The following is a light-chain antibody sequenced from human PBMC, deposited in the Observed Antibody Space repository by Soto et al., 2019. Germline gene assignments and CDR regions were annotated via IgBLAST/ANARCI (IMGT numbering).Light chain of an antibody. V-gene: IGLV2-8*01. J-gene: IGLJ3*02. CDR2: EVT. CDR3: SSAAGSNTWV. Sequence: QSVLTQPPSASGSPGQSVTISCTGTSSDVGGYNYVSWYRQYPGKAPKLLIFEVTSRPSGVPDRFSGSKSGNTASLTVSGLQAEEEAHYHCSSAAGSNTWVFGGGTKVTVL. CDR1: SSDVGGYNY.